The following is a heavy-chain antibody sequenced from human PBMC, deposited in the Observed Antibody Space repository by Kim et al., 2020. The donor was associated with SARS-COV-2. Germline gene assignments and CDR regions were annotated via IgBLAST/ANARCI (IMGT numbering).Heavy chain of an antibody. J-gene: IGHJ4*02. CDR3: ARALEYGSGSYKRPFDY. V-gene: IGHV3-48*02. Sequence: VKGRFTISRDNAKNSLYLQMNSLRDEDTAVYYCARALEYGSGSYKRPFDYWGQGTLVTVSS. D-gene: IGHD3-10*01.